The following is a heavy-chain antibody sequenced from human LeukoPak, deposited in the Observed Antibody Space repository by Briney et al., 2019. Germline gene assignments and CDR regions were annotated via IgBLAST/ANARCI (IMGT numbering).Heavy chain of an antibody. CDR3: AIGYCTNGVCLNAFDI. CDR1: EFTFSTYE. CDR2: ISRSGTAI. J-gene: IGHJ3*02. V-gene: IGHV3-48*03. Sequence: PGGSLRLSCAASEFTFSTYEMNWVRKAPGKGLEWVSYISRSGTAIDYADSVKGRFTISRDNAKNSLYLQMNSLRAEDMALYYCAIGYCTNGVCLNAFDIWGQGTMVTVSS. D-gene: IGHD2-8*01.